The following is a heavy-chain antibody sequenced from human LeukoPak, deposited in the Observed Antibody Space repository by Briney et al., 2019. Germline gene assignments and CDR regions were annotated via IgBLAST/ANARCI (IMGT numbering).Heavy chain of an antibody. V-gene: IGHV7-4-1*02. CDR3: ARAPELYDSSGLASFDP. Sequence: ASVKVSCKASGYSSTNYGISWVRQAPGQGLEWMGWINTNTGNPTYAQGFTGRFVFSLDTSVSTAYLQISSLKAEDTAVYYCARAPELYDSSGLASFDPWGQGTLVTVSS. CDR1: GYSSTNYG. D-gene: IGHD3-22*01. CDR2: INTNTGNP. J-gene: IGHJ5*02.